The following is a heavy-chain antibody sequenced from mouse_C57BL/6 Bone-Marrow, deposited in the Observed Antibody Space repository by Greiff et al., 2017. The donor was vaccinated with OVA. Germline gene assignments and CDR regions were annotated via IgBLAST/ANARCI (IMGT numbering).Heavy chain of an antibody. J-gene: IGHJ2*01. Sequence: QVQLQQSGPELVKPGASVKLSCKASGYAFSSSWMNWVKQRPGQGLEWIGRIYPGDGDTNYNGKFKGKATLTADKSSSTAYMQLSSLTSEDSAVYFCAREATITTVVATDYWGQGTTLTVSS. CDR2: IYPGDGDT. V-gene: IGHV1-82*01. CDR1: GYAFSSSW. D-gene: IGHD1-1*01. CDR3: AREATITTVVATDY.